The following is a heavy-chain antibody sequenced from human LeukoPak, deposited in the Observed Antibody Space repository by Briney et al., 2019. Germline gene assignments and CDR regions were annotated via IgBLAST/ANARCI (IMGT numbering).Heavy chain of an antibody. CDR2: ITGSGRTT. D-gene: IGHD2-21*02. V-gene: IGHV3-23*01. Sequence: GGSLRLSCAASTFTFTTYAMSWVRQAPGKGLEWVSTITGSGRTTYYADSVKGRFTISRDNSRNTLYLQMNSLRAEDTALYFCAKDRRAHCGGDCYSFDYWGQGTVVTVSS. CDR3: AKDRRAHCGGDCYSFDY. CDR1: TFTFTTYA. J-gene: IGHJ4*02.